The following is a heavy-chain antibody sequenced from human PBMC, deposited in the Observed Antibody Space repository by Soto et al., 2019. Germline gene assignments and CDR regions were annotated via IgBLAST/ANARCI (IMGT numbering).Heavy chain of an antibody. D-gene: IGHD3-9*01. CDR3: AREGLVDGYGYMDV. V-gene: IGHV3-21*01. CDR1: GFTFSSYS. CDR2: ISSSSSYI. J-gene: IGHJ6*03. Sequence: GGSLRLSCAASGFTFSSYSMNWVRQAPGKGLEWVSSISSSSSYIYYADSVKGRFTISRDNAKNSLYLQMNSLRAEDTAVYYCAREGLVDGYGYMDVWGKGTTVTVSS.